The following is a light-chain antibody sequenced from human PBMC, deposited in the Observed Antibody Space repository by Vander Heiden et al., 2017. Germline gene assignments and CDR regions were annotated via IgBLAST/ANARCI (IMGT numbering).Light chain of an antibody. CDR2: LGS. CDR3: MEALQVT. Sequence: DIVMTKSPLSLPVTPGEPASISCRSSQSLLNSNGYNYLDWYLQQPGQSPQLLIYLGSNRASGVPDRFSGSGSGTDFTLKISRVEAEDVGVYYCMEALQVTFGPGTKVDIK. J-gene: IGKJ3*01. V-gene: IGKV2-28*01. CDR1: QSLLNSNGYNY.